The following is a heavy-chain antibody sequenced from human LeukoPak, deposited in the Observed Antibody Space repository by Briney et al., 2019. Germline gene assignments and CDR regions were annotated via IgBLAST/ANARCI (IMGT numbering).Heavy chain of an antibody. CDR1: GYTFSDYY. D-gene: IGHD4-17*01. CDR2: INPNSGGT. Sequence: ASVKVSCKASGYTFSDYYIHWVRQAPGQGLEWMGWINPNSGGTNSAQKFQGRVTMTRDTSISTAYMELSRLRSEDTAVYYCARDRWPVTRIQYYYSMDVWGKGTTVTVSS. CDR3: ARDRWPVTRIQYYYSMDV. J-gene: IGHJ6*03. V-gene: IGHV1-2*02.